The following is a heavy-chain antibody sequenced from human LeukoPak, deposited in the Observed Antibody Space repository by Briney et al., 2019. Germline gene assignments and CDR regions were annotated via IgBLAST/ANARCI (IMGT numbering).Heavy chain of an antibody. Sequence: ASVKVSCKASGYTFTSYGISWVRQAPGQGLEWMGWINPNSGGTSYAQKFQGRVTMTRDTSISTAYMELSRLRSDDTAVYYCAGSSGWYPFDYWGQGTLVTVSS. CDR1: GYTFTSYG. CDR2: INPNSGGT. CDR3: AGSSGWYPFDY. V-gene: IGHV1-2*02. D-gene: IGHD6-19*01. J-gene: IGHJ4*02.